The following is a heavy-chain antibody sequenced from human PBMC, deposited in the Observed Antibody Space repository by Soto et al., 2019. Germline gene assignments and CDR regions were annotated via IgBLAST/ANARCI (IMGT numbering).Heavy chain of an antibody. CDR1: GGSISSYY. J-gene: IGHJ4*02. V-gene: IGHV4-59*08. D-gene: IGHD5-18*01. CDR3: ARRYGSCFDY. Sequence: QVQLQESGPGLVKPSETLSLTCTVSGGSISSYYWSWIRQPPGKGLEWIGHIYYSGSTNYNPSLKSRVTISVDTSNNQFSLKLSSVTAADTAVYSCARRYGSCFDYWGQGTLVTVSS. CDR2: IYYSGST.